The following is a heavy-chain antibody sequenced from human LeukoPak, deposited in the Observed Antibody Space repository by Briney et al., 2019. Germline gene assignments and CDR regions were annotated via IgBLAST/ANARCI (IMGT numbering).Heavy chain of an antibody. Sequence: ASAKVSCKASGYTFTSYAMHWVRQAPGQRLEWMGWINAGNGNTKYSQKFQGRVTITRDASASTAYMELCSLRSEDTAVYYCARASSSSWYLGAFDIWGQGTMVTVSS. CDR1: GYTFTSYA. CDR3: ARASSSSWYLGAFDI. V-gene: IGHV1-3*01. D-gene: IGHD6-13*01. CDR2: INAGNGNT. J-gene: IGHJ3*02.